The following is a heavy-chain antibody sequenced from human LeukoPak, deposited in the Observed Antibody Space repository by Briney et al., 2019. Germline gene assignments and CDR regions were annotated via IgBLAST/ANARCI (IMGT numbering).Heavy chain of an antibody. D-gene: IGHD3-10*01. CDR2: ISTSSSDI. CDR3: ARDQHYYASGSPTHFDY. CDR1: GYNFGGHS. V-gene: IGHV3-48*01. Sequence: PGGSLRLSCAGSGYNFGGHSMNWVRQAPGKGLEWLSYISTSSSDIYYADSVQGRFTVSRDNSKNTLYLQMNSLRGEDTAVYYCARDQHYYASGSPTHFDYWGQGTLVTVSS. J-gene: IGHJ4*02.